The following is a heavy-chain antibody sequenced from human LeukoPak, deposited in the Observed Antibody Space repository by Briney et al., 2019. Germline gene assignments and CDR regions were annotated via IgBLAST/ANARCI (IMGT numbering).Heavy chain of an antibody. CDR1: GFTFSSCA. CDR3: SKPGSGSYFTNNCFDP. D-gene: IGHD1-26*01. Sequence: GGSLRLSCATSGFTFSSCAMSWVRQAPGKGLEWVSIISMSGGDTFYADSVKGRFTVSRDNSKNTLYLQMNSLRAEDTAMYFCSKPGSGSYFTNNCFDPWGQGTLVTVSS. CDR2: ISMSGGDT. J-gene: IGHJ5*02. V-gene: IGHV3-23*01.